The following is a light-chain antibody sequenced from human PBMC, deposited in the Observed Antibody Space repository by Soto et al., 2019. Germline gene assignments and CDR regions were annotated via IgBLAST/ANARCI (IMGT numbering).Light chain of an antibody. J-gene: IGKJ2*01. CDR3: QQYYNWPRT. CDR1: QSVGSN. CDR2: GAS. V-gene: IGKV3-15*01. Sequence: EMVMTQSPATLSVSPGDGATLSCRASQSVGSNLAWFQQKPGQAPRLLIYGASTRATGIPARFSGSGSGTEFTLTISSLQSEDFAVYYCQQYYNWPRTFGQGTQLEIK.